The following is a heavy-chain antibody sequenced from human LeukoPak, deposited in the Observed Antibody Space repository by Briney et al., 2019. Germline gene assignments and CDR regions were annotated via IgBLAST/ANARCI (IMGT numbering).Heavy chain of an antibody. V-gene: IGHV3-7*01. J-gene: IGHJ4*02. CDR1: GFTFSSYW. CDR2: IKQDGSEK. Sequence: AGGSLRLSCAASGFTFSSYWMSWVRQAPGKGLEWVANIKQDGSEKYYVDSVKGRFTISRDNAKNSLYLQMNSLRAEDTAVYYCARDSRFGELLYGGHWGQGTLVTVSS. D-gene: IGHD3-10*01. CDR3: ARDSRFGELLYGGH.